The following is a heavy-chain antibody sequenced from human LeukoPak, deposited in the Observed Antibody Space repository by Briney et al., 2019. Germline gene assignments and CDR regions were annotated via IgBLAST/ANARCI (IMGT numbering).Heavy chain of an antibody. Sequence: VASVKVSCKVPGYTLTELSMHWVRQALGKGLEWMGGFDPEDGETIYAQKFQGRVTMTEDTSTDTAYMELSSLRSEDTAVYYCATGAYCGGDCHMAPFDYWGQGTLVTVSS. D-gene: IGHD2-21*02. CDR1: GYTLTELS. J-gene: IGHJ4*02. CDR3: ATGAYCGGDCHMAPFDY. CDR2: FDPEDGET. V-gene: IGHV1-24*01.